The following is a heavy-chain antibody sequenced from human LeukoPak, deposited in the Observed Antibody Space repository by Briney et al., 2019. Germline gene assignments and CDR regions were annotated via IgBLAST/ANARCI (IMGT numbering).Heavy chain of an antibody. CDR1: GGTFSSYA. V-gene: IGHV1-2*06. CDR3: ARWGRTSVGGMDV. D-gene: IGHD1-14*01. J-gene: IGHJ6*02. Sequence: ASVKVSCKASGGTFSSYAISWVRQAPGQGLEWMGRINPNSGGTNYAQKFQGRVTMTRDTSISTAYMELSRLRSDDTAVYYCARWGRTSVGGMDVWGQGTTVTVSS. CDR2: INPNSGGT.